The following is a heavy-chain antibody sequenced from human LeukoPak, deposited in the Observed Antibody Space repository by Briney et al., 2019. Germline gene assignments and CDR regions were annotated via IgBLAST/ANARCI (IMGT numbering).Heavy chain of an antibody. CDR3: AKDTGSQAAWNYFDY. Sequence: TGGSLRLSCAVSGFTFSSYGMHWVRQAPGKGLEWVAFIRYDGSNKYYADSVKGRFTISRDNSKNTLYLQMNSLRAEDTAVYYCAKDTGSQAAWNYFDYWGQGTLVTVSS. CDR1: GFTFSSYG. V-gene: IGHV3-30*02. CDR2: IRYDGSNK. D-gene: IGHD1-1*01. J-gene: IGHJ4*02.